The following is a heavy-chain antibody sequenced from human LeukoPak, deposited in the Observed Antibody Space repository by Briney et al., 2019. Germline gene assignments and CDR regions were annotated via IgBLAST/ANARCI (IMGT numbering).Heavy chain of an antibody. CDR2: IIPILGIA. CDR1: GGTFSSYA. J-gene: IGHJ3*02. D-gene: IGHD5-12*01. Sequence: VASVKVSCKASGGTFSSYAISWVRQAPGQGLEWMGRIIPILGIANYAQKSQGRVTITADKSTSTAYMELSSLRSEDTAVYYCARAERRDGYNYAFDIWGQGTMVTVSS. CDR3: ARAERRDGYNYAFDI. V-gene: IGHV1-69*04.